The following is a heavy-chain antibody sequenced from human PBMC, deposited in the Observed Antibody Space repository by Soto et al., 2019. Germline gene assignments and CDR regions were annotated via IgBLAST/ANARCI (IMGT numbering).Heavy chain of an antibody. V-gene: IGHV1-2*04. D-gene: IGHD5-12*01. J-gene: IGHJ6*03. CDR3: ARESGGATATLDYYYFYMDV. CDR1: GDSFNDYY. Sequence: QVQLVQSGAEVRKPGASATVSCRSSGDSFNDYYIHWVRQAPGQGFEWMGWINPTGGVTKYAQKFQGWVSMTRDTSIRTVYMQLSRLRSDDTAVYYCARESGGATATLDYYYFYMDVWGTGTTVTVSS. CDR2: INPTGGVT.